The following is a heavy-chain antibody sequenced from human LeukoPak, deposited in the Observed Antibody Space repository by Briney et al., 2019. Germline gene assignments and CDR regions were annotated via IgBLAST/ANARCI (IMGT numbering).Heavy chain of an antibody. CDR3: ARRDDHNSRDY. CDR1: GFTFGDYA. Sequence: GGSLRLSCTASGFTFGDYAMSWVRQAPRKGLEWVSLIYSGGSTYYADSVKGRFTISRDNSKNTVYLQMNSLRAEDTAMYYCARRDDHNSRDYWGQGTLVTVSS. CDR2: IYSGGST. J-gene: IGHJ4*02. D-gene: IGHD5-24*01. V-gene: IGHV3-53*01.